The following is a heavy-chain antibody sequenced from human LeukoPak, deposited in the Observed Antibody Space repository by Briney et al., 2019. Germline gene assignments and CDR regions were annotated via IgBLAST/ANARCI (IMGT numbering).Heavy chain of an antibody. CDR2: IYPGDSDT. V-gene: IGHV5-51*01. CDR1: GYRFTSYW. D-gene: IGHD5-12*01. Sequence: GESLKISFKGSGYRFTSYWIGWVRPMPGKGLEWMGIIYPGDSDTRYSPSFQGQVTISADKSISTAYLQWSSLKASDTAMYYCARIGYSGYDFTYYYYGMDVWGQGTTVTVSS. CDR3: ARIGYSGYDFTYYYYGMDV. J-gene: IGHJ6*02.